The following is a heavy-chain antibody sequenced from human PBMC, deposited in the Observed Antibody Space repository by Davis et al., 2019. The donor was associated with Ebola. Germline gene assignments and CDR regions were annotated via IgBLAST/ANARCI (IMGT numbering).Heavy chain of an antibody. CDR1: GFTFANYV. Sequence: GESLKISCAASGFTFANYVMSWVRQVPGKGLEWVSGISASGCTTYDAASVKGRFTISRDNSNSTLYLQMNSLRAEDTAVYYCAKFSRAGDSVWGQGTLVTVSS. D-gene: IGHD6-13*01. CDR3: AKFSRAGDSV. CDR2: ISASGCTT. J-gene: IGHJ4*02. V-gene: IGHV3-23*01.